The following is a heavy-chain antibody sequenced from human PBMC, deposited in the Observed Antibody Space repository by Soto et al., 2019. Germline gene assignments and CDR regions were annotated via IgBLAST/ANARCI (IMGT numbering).Heavy chain of an antibody. CDR1: GYSFITYW. V-gene: IGHV5-51*01. CDR3: ARASNNVNWFLEAFDM. D-gene: IGHD1-1*01. Sequence: GESLKISCKASGYSFITYWIGWVRQMPGKGLEWMGIMYPGDSDIRYSPSFQGQVTISADRSINTAYLQGSSLKGSDTAMYYCARASNNVNWFLEAFDMWGQGTMVTVSS. J-gene: IGHJ3*02. CDR2: MYPGDSDI.